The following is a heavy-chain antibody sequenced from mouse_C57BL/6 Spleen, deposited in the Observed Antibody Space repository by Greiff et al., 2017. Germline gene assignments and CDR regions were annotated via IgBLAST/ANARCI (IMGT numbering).Heavy chain of an antibody. Sequence: QVQLQQSGAELVKPGASVKISCKASGYAFSRYWMNWVKQRPGKGLEWIGQIYPGAGDTNYNGKFKGKATLTADKSSSTAYMQLSSLTSEDSAVYFCASSGMDYWGQGTSVTVSS. J-gene: IGHJ4*01. CDR1: GYAFSRYW. CDR3: ASSGMDY. V-gene: IGHV1-80*01. CDR2: IYPGAGDT.